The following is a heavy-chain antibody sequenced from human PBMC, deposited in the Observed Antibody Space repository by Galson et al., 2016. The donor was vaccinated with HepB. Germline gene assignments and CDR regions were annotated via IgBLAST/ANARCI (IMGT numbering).Heavy chain of an antibody. Sequence: SETLSLTCTVSGGSISSSSYYWGWIRRPPGKGLEWIGNIYYSGATYYNPSLKSRVTVSVDTSKNQFSLKLSSVTAADTAVYYCARVMASTRFDFWGQGTLVTVST. CDR1: GGSISSSSYY. V-gene: IGHV4-39*01. J-gene: IGHJ4*02. CDR3: ARVMASTRFDF. CDR2: IYYSGAT. D-gene: IGHD1-26*01.